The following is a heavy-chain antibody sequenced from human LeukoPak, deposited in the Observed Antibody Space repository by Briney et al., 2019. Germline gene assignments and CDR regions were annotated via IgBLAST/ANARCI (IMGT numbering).Heavy chain of an antibody. J-gene: IGHJ4*02. Sequence: PGGSLRLSCAASGFTFSSYWMSWVRQAPGKGLEWVANIKQDGSEKYYVDSVEGRFTISRDNAKNSLYLQMNSLRAEDTAVYYCARVWPPAITSPYFDYWGQGTLVTVSS. CDR1: GFTFSSYW. CDR2: IKQDGSEK. D-gene: IGHD2-21*01. CDR3: ARVWPPAITSPYFDY. V-gene: IGHV3-7*05.